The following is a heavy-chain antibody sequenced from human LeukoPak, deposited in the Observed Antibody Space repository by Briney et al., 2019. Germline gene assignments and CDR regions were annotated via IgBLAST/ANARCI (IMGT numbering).Heavy chain of an antibody. J-gene: IGHJ4*02. D-gene: IGHD4-17*01. V-gene: IGHV4-34*01. CDR2: INHSGST. CDR1: GGSFSGYY. CDR3: ARGDYGGSGY. Sequence: KPPETLSLTCAVYGGSFSGYYWSWIRQPPGKGLEWIGEINHSGSTNYNPSLKSRVTISVDTSKNQFSLKLSSVTAADTAVYYCARGDYGGSGYWGQGTLVTVSS.